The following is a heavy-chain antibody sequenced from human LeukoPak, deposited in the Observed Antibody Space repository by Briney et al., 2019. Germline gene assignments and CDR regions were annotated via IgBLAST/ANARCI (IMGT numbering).Heavy chain of an antibody. CDR1: GSTFEDHG. Sequence: GRSLRLSCAASGSTFEDHGMSWVRKVQGKGLEWDAGVNWDGGSTGYADSVKGRFTISRDNAKNSLFLQMNSLRVEDTALYFCAVGDSSGWYFYYWGQGTLVTVSS. J-gene: IGHJ4*02. D-gene: IGHD6-19*01. V-gene: IGHV3-20*04. CDR2: VNWDGGST. CDR3: AVGDSSGWYFYY.